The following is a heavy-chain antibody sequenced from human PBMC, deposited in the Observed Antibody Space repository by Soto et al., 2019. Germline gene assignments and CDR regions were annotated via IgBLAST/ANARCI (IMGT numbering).Heavy chain of an antibody. CDR1: GYTFTSYA. V-gene: IGHV1-3*01. J-gene: IGHJ6*02. CDR3: ASVYCGGECYSAARYGMDV. Sequence: QVQLVQSGAEVKKPGASVKVSCKASGYTFTSYAMHWVRQAPGQRVEWMGWINAGNGNTKYSQKFQGTVTITRDTFASTADLELSSLRSEDTAVYYCASVYCGGECYSAARYGMDVWGQGTTVTVSS. D-gene: IGHD2-21*01. CDR2: INAGNGNT.